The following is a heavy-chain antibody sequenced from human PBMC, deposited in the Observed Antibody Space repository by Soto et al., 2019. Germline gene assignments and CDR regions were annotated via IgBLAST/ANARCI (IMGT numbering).Heavy chain of an antibody. D-gene: IGHD2-2*01. CDR3: AREKCSSTSCNHGMDV. CDR1: AFTFGNFP. V-gene: IGHV3-21*01. J-gene: IGHJ6*02. CDR2: ITTTSTYK. Sequence: WGSLRLSCVASAFTFGNFPMRFCRHSPFKGLQWLASITTTSTYKYYADSVKGRFSISRDNAKNSLYLELTNLRSEDTAVYYCAREKCSSTSCNHGMDVWGLGTTVTVSS.